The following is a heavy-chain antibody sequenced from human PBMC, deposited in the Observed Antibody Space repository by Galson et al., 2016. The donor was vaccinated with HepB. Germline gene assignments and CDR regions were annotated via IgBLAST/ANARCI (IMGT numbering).Heavy chain of an antibody. Sequence: SLRLSCAASGFTFSSYGMHWVRQAPGKGLEWVAVIWYDANKKYYADSVKGRFTISRDNSKNMLYLEMNSLRAEDTAVYYWARDLEWLSRYYYMDVWGKGTTVTVSS. CDR1: GFTFSSYG. V-gene: IGHV3-33*01. CDR2: IWYDANKK. D-gene: IGHD3-3*01. CDR3: ARDLEWLSRYYYMDV. J-gene: IGHJ6*03.